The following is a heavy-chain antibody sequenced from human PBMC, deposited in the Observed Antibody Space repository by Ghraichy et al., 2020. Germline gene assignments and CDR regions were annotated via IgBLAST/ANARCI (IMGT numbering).Heavy chain of an antibody. Sequence: SETLSLTCTVSGCSISSHYWSWIRQPPGKGLEWIGYIYYSGNTNYNPSLKSRVTISVDTSKNQFSLNLSSVTAADTAVYYCARGGSYGQWLVQLIWGQGTMVTVSS. CDR3: ARGGSYGQWLVQLI. V-gene: IGHV4-59*11. CDR2: IYYSGNT. D-gene: IGHD6-19*01. J-gene: IGHJ3*02. CDR1: GCSISSHY.